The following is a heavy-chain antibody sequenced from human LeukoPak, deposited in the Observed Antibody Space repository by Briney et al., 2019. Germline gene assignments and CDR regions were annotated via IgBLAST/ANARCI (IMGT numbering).Heavy chain of an antibody. CDR2: IIPLFRTA. CDR3: ARIMEYCSSTSCYYGMDV. D-gene: IGHD2-2*01. Sequence: SVKVSCKASGGTFSNYAINWVRQAPGQGLEWMGGIIPLFRTANYAQNFQGRVTITADESTRTAYMELSSLRSEDTAVFYCARIMEYCSSTSCYYGMDVWGQGTTVTVS. CDR1: GGTFSNYA. J-gene: IGHJ6*02. V-gene: IGHV1-69*13.